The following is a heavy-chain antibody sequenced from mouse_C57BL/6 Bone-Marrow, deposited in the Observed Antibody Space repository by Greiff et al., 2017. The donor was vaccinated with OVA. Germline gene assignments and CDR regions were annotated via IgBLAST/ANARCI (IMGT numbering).Heavy chain of an antibody. CDR1: GFTFSDYG. CDR3: ARGGYGYDVGYFDV. CDR2: ISSGSSTI. Sequence: EVKLMESGGGLVKPGGSLKLSCAASGFTFSDYGMHWVRQAPEKGLEWVAYISSGSSTIYYADTVKGRFTISRDNAKNTLFLQMTSLRSEDTAMYYCARGGYGYDVGYFDVWGTGTTVTVSS. J-gene: IGHJ1*03. D-gene: IGHD2-2*01. V-gene: IGHV5-17*01.